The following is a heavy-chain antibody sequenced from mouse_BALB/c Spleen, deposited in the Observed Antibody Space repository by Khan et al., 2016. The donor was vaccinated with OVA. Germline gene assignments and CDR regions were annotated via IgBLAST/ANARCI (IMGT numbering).Heavy chain of an antibody. CDR2: TNPTNGRT. V-gene: IGHV1S81*02. D-gene: IGHD1-1*01. J-gene: IGHJ2*01. Sequence: QVQLQQPGAELVKAGASVKMSCKASGYTFTSYWMHWVKQRLGQGLEWVAETNPTNGRTYYNEKFKRKATLTVEKSYSTAYMLLSGHTFEDHATAFCASIKTFLATSFASWGHHATLTVSS. CDR1: GYTFTSYW. CDR3: ASIKTFLATSFAS.